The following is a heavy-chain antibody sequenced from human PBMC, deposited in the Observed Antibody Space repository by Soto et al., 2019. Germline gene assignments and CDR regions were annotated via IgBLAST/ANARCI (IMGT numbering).Heavy chain of an antibody. J-gene: IGHJ4*01. CDR1: GFTFNTYD. D-gene: IGHD2-21*01. Sequence: EVQLLESGGGLVQPGGSLRLSCAASGFTFNTYDMSWVRQAPGTGLEWVSSIATTGETTFYADSVRGRFTISRDNSKNTLFLQINTLRADDTAIYYCVRYWGGWGHGTLVTVSS. V-gene: IGHV3-23*01. CDR3: VRYWGG. CDR2: IATTGETT.